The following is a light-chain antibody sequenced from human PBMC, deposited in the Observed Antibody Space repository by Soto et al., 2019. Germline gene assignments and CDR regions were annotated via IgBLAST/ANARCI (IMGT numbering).Light chain of an antibody. CDR1: SSNIGAGYD. CDR3: HSYDASLSGYV. V-gene: IGLV1-40*01. Sequence: QSVLAQPPSVSGAPGQRVTISCTESSSNIGAGYDVQWYQQLPGAAPKLLIYNNNNRPSGVPDRFSGSKSGTSASLAITGLQAEDEADYYCHSYDASLSGYVFGTGTKVTV. J-gene: IGLJ1*01. CDR2: NNN.